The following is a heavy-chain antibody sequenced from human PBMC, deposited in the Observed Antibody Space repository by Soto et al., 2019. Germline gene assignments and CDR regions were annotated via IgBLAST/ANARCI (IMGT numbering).Heavy chain of an antibody. J-gene: IGHJ4*02. CDR2: IIPIFGTA. CDR1: GGTFSSYA. D-gene: IGHD6-19*01. CDR3: ARDRRAVAGLYFDY. Sequence: SVKVSCKASGGTFSSYAISWVRQAPGQGLEWMGGIIPIFGTANYAQKFQGRVTITADESTSTAYMELSSLRSEDTAVYYCARDRRAVAGLYFDYWGQGTLVTVSS. V-gene: IGHV1-69*13.